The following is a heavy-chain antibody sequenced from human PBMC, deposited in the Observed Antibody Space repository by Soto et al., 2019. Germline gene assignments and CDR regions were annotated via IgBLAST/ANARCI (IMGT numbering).Heavy chain of an antibody. CDR2: INHSGST. CDR1: GGSFSGYY. CDR3: ARDRGLVVPAARLDY. D-gene: IGHD2-2*01. J-gene: IGHJ4*02. V-gene: IGHV4-34*01. Sequence: SETLSLTCAVYGGSFSGYYWSWIRQPPGKGLEWIGEINHSGSTNYNPSLKSRVTISVDTSKNQFSLKLSSVTAADTAVYYCARDRGLVVPAARLDYWGQGTLVTVSS.